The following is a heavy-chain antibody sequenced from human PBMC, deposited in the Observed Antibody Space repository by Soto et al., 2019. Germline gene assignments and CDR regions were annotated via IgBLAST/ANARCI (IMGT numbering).Heavy chain of an antibody. Sequence: PSQTLSLPCAISGDSVSSNSAAGNWIRQSPSRGLEWLGRTYYRSKWYNDYAVSVKSRITINPDTSKNQFSLQLNSVTPEDTAVYYCARDGYCSSTSCYPYYYYGMDVWGQGTTVTVS. CDR1: GDSVSSNSAA. V-gene: IGHV6-1*01. CDR2: TYYRSKWYN. CDR3: ARDGYCSSTSCYPYYYYGMDV. D-gene: IGHD2-2*03. J-gene: IGHJ6*02.